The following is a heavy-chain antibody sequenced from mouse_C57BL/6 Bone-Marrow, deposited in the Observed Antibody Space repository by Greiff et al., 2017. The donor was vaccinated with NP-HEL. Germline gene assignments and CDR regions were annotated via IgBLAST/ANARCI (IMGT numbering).Heavy chain of an antibody. CDR3: ARDYYDYDWFAY. Sequence: QVQLKQPGAELVKPGASVKLSCKASGYTFTSYWMHWVKQRPGQGLEWIGMIHPNSGSTNYNEKFKSKATLTVDKSSSTAYMQLSSLTSEDSAVYYCARDYYDYDWFAYWGQGTLVTVSA. V-gene: IGHV1-64*01. J-gene: IGHJ3*01. D-gene: IGHD2-4*01. CDR2: IHPNSGST. CDR1: GYTFTSYW.